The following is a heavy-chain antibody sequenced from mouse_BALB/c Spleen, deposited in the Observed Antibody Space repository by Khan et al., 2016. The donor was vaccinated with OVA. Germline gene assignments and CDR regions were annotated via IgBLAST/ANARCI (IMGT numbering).Heavy chain of an antibody. CDR1: GYTFTSYD. Sequence: VQLQESGAELVKPGASVKLSCKASGYTFTSYDINWVRQRPEQGLEWIGWMFPGDGSTKYNENFKGKATLTTDKYSSTAYMQLSRLTSEDSGAYFCARGGYGGFAYWGQGTLVTVSA. J-gene: IGHJ3*01. V-gene: IGHV1-85*01. D-gene: IGHD2-14*01. CDR2: MFPGDGST. CDR3: ARGGYGGFAY.